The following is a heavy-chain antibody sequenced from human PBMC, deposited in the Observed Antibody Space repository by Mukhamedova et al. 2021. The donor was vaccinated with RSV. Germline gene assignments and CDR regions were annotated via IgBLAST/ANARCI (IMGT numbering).Heavy chain of an antibody. D-gene: IGHD4-17*01. J-gene: IGHJ4*02. V-gene: IGHV3-30*10. Sequence: SYDGNEKYYRDSVKGRFTISRENSKNTLYLQMNSLGAEDTAVYYCASLRYVDGDYQRGHYIEYWGQGTLVTVSS. CDR3: ASLRYVDGDYQRGHYIEY. CDR2: SYDGNEK.